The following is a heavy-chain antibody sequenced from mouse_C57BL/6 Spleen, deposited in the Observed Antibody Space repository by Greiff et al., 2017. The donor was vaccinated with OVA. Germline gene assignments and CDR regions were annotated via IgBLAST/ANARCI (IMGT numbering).Heavy chain of an antibody. J-gene: IGHJ3*01. Sequence: VQLQQPGAELVKPGASVKMSCKASGYTFTSYWINWVKQRPGQGLEWIGDIYPGSGSTNYNEKFKSKATLTVDTSSSTAYMQLSSLTSEDSAVYYCASGYDGYYAWFAYWGQGTLVTVSA. CDR3: ASGYDGYYAWFAY. CDR1: GYTFTSYW. D-gene: IGHD2-3*01. CDR2: IYPGSGST. V-gene: IGHV1-55*01.